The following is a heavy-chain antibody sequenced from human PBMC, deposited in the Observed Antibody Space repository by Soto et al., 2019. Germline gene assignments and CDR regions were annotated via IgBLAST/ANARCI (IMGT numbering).Heavy chain of an antibody. J-gene: IGHJ3*02. Sequence: QVQLQQWGAGLLKPSETLSLTCAVYGGSFSGYYWSWIRQPPGKGLEWIGEINHSGSTNYNPSLTSRVPISVDSSKNQFSLKLSSVTASDTAVYFCARGAIVVAYAFDIWGQGTMVTVSS. CDR3: ARGAIVVAYAFDI. CDR1: GGSFSGYY. V-gene: IGHV4-34*01. D-gene: IGHD2-15*01. CDR2: INHSGST.